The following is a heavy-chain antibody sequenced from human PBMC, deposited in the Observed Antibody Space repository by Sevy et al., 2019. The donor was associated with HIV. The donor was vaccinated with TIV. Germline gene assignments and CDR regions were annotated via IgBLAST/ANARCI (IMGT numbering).Heavy chain of an antibody. Sequence: ASGKVSCKASGYSFTAYYMHWVRQAPGHGLEWMGWINPNSGDTEYPQKFQGRVTMTTDTSISTAYMELSRLRSDETAVFYCARDRMIFGGQGGMDVWGQWTTVTVSS. CDR2: INPNSGDT. V-gene: IGHV1-2*02. J-gene: IGHJ6*02. CDR3: ARDRMIFGGQGGMDV. D-gene: IGHD3-3*01. CDR1: GYSFTAYY.